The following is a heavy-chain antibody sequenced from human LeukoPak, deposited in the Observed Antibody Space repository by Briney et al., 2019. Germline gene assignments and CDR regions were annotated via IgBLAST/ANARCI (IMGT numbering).Heavy chain of an antibody. J-gene: IGHJ6*02. V-gene: IGHV5-10-1*01. Sequence: GESLKSSCKGSGYSFTSYWISWVRQMPGKGLEWMGKIDPTDSYTKYSPPFQGHVTISADKSISTAYLQWSSLKASDTAMYFCARPAPTHTGGMDVWGQGTAVTVSS. CDR1: GYSFTSYW. CDR2: IDPTDSYT. D-gene: IGHD2-2*01. CDR3: ARPAPTHTGGMDV.